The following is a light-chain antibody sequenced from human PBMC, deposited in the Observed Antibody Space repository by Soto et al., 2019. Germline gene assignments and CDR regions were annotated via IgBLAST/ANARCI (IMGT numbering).Light chain of an antibody. CDR1: SSDVGAYTS. CDR2: EVS. J-gene: IGLJ1*01. CDR3: SSYTSDNRDHV. V-gene: IGLV2-14*01. Sequence: QSALTQASSVSGSPGQSITISCTGSSSDVGAYTSVSWYQQHPGKAPKLMIYEVSNRPSGVSRRFSGSKSGNTASLTISGLQAEDEAHYYCSSYTSDNRDHVFGTGTKVTVL.